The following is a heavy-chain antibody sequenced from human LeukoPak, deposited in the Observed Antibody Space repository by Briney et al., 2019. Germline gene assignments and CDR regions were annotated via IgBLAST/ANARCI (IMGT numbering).Heavy chain of an antibody. CDR1: GFTFRGYA. CDR2: ISYDVSKK. CDR3: AREQSKMATSKAFDI. V-gene: IGHV3-30-3*01. J-gene: IGHJ3*02. Sequence: GRSLRLSSAASGFTFRGYAMHWVRQAPRKGLEWVAVISYDVSKKYYANSVNGRLNISGDNSKKTLYLQMTRLRAEDSGVYCCAREQSKMATSKAFDIWGQGTMVTVSS. D-gene: IGHD5-24*01.